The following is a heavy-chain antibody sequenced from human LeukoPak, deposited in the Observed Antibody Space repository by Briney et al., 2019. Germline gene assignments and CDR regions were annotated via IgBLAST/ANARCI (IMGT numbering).Heavy chain of an antibody. Sequence: SKTLSLTCTVSGGSISSYYWSWVRQPPGKGLEWIGYIYTSGSTNYNPSLKSRVTISVDTSKNQFSLKLSSVTAADTAVYYCARRVQWLAYNWFDPWGQGTLVTVSS. V-gene: IGHV4-4*09. J-gene: IGHJ5*02. CDR3: ARRVQWLAYNWFDP. CDR2: IYTSGST. CDR1: GGSISSYY. D-gene: IGHD6-19*01.